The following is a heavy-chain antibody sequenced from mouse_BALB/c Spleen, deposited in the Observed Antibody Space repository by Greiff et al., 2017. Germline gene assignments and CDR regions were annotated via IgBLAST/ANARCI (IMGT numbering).Heavy chain of an antibody. V-gene: IGHV1-4*02. CDR3: ARVHTDWYFDV. CDR2: INPSSGYT. D-gene: IGHD1-1*01. J-gene: IGHJ1*01. Sequence: QVQLKQSAAELARPGASVKMSCKASGYTFTSYTMHWVKQRPGQGLEWIGYINPSSGYTEYNQKFKDKTTLTADKSSSTAYMQLSSLTSEDSAVYYCARVHTDWYFDVWGAGTTVTVSS. CDR1: GYTFTSYT.